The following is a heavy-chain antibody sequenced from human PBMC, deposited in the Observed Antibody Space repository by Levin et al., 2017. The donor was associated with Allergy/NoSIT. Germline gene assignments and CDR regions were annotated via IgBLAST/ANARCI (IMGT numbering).Heavy chain of an antibody. D-gene: IGHD3-10*01. CDR2: IYSGGST. CDR1: GFTVSSNY. V-gene: IGHV3-53*01. J-gene: IGHJ6*02. CDR3: ARDRFGTSGGMDV. Sequence: GGSLRLSCAASGFTVSSNYMSWVRQAPGKGLEWVSVIYSGGSTYYADSVKGRFTISRDNSKNTLYLQMNSLRAEDTAVYYCARDRFGTSGGMDVWGQGTTVTVSS.